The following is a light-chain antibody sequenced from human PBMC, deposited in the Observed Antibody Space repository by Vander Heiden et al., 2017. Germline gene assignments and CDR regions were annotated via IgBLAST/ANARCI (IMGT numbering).Light chain of an antibody. CDR2: DAS. Sequence: EIVLTQSPATLSLSPGVGATLSCRASQSVSSHLAWYQQKPGQAPRLLIYDASNRATGIPARFSGSGSGTDFTLTISSLEPEDFAVYYCQHRSNWPLTFGGGTRVEIK. J-gene: IGKJ4*01. CDR3: QHRSNWPLT. V-gene: IGKV3-11*01. CDR1: QSVSSH.